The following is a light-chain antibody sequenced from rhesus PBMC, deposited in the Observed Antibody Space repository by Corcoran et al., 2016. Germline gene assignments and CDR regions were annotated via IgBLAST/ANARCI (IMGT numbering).Light chain of an antibody. CDR3: QQGNSNPLT. V-gene: IGKV1-32*02. CDR1: QGISSY. J-gene: IGKJ4*01. CDR2: YAN. Sequence: DIQMSQSPSSLSASVGDRVTITCRASQGISSYLNWYQQKPGKAPKLLIYYANSLASGVPSRFSGSGSCTDFTLTISSLQPEDFATYYCQQGNSNPLTFGGGTKVELK.